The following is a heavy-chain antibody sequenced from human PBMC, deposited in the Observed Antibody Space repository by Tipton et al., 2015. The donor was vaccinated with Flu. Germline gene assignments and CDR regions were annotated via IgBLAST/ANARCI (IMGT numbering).Heavy chain of an antibody. CDR1: GGSISSSSYL. Sequence: GLVKPSQTLSLTCTVSGGSISSSSYLWNWIRQPAGKGLEWIGRIYINGGTKYNPSLKGRVIISLDTSKNQFSLRLSSVTAADAAVYYCARDPLDDADGYSYDYYYGMDIWGQGAAVTVSS. CDR2: IYINGGT. CDR3: ARDPLDDADGYSYDYYYGMDI. D-gene: IGHD2-21*01. V-gene: IGHV4-61*02. J-gene: IGHJ6*02.